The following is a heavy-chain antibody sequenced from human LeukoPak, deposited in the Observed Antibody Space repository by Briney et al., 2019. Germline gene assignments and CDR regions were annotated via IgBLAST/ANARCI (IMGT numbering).Heavy chain of an antibody. V-gene: IGHV4-38-2*02. J-gene: IGHJ1*01. CDR3: ARFEDSSEYFQH. CDR1: GYSISSGYY. CDR2: IYHSGRA. D-gene: IGHD3-9*01. Sequence: PSETLSLTCTVSGYSISSGYYWGWIRQPPGKGLEWIGEIYHSGRAKYNPSLQSRVTISVDKSKNQFSLKLSSVTAADTAVYYCARFEDSSEYFQHWGQGTLVTVSS.